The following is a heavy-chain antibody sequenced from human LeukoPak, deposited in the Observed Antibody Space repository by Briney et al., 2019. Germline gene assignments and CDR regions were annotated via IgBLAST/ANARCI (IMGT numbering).Heavy chain of an antibody. J-gene: IGHJ4*02. CDR2: IYHGGST. CDR1: GGSISSGGYS. V-gene: IGHV4-30-2*01. CDR3: ASRYSYGTFDY. Sequence: SQTLSLTCAVSGGSISSGGYSWSWIRQPPGKGLEWIGYIYHGGSTYYNPSLKSRVTISVDRSKNQFSLKLSSVPAADTAVYYCASRYSYGTFDYWGQGTLVTVSS. D-gene: IGHD5-18*01.